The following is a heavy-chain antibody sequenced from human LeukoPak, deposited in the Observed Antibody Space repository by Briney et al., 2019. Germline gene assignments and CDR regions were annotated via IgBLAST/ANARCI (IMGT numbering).Heavy chain of an antibody. CDR1: GYSISSGYY. V-gene: IGHV4-38-2*02. D-gene: IGHD3-16*02. J-gene: IGHJ3*02. Sequence: SETLSLTCTVSGYSISSGYYWGWIRQPPGKGLEWIGSIYHSGSTYYNPSLKSRVTISVDTSKNQFSLKLSSVTAADTAVYYCARDFSFYVWGSYREVVAFDIWGQGTMVTVSS. CDR3: ARDFSFYVWGSYREVVAFDI. CDR2: IYHSGST.